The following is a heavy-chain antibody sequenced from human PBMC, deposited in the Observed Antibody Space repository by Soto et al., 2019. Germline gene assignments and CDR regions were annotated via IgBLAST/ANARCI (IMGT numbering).Heavy chain of an antibody. CDR2: ISPHNNNT. V-gene: IGHV1-18*01. CDR1: GYRFTTYA. Sequence: QVQLVQSETEVKKPGASVKVSCKASGYRFTTYAITWVRQAPGQGLEWMGWISPHNNNTEYVQKFQGRVAMTADTSTSTTDMEVRSLRSDDTALYYCARGKFYFDNWGQGTLVTVSS. CDR3: ARGKFYFDN. J-gene: IGHJ4*02.